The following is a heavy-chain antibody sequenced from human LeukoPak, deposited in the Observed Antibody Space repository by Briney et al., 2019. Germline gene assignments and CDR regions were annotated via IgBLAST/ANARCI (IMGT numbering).Heavy chain of an antibody. CDR2: ISGSGGST. V-gene: IGHV3-23*01. CDR3: AKDLWDIVVVPAAILDY. D-gene: IGHD2-2*01. CDR1: GFTFSSYG. Sequence: GGSLRLSCAASGFTFSSYGMSWVRQAPGKGLEWVSGISGSGGSTYYADSVKGRFTISGDNSKNTLYLQMNSLRAEDTAVYYCAKDLWDIVVVPAAILDYWGQGTLVTVSS. J-gene: IGHJ4*02.